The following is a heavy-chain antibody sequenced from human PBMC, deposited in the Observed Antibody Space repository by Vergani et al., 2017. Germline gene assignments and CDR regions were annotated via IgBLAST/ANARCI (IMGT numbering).Heavy chain of an antibody. J-gene: IGHJ3*02. CDR2: INPNSGGT. Sequence: QVQLVQSGAEVKKPGASVKVSCKASGYTFTGYYMHWVRQAPGQGLEWMGWINPNSGGTNYAQKFQGRVTMTRDTSISTAYMELSRLRSDDTAVYYCARGATMIVGGGQDAFDIWGQGTMVTVSS. D-gene: IGHD3-22*01. V-gene: IGHV1-2*02. CDR3: ARGATMIVGGGQDAFDI. CDR1: GYTFTGYY.